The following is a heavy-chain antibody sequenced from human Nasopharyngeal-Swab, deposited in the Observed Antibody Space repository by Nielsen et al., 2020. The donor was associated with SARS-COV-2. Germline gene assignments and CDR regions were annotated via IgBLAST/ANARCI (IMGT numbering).Heavy chain of an antibody. Sequence: SETLSLTCTVSGGSISSGDYYWSWIRQPPGKGLEWIGYIYYSGSTYYNPSLKRRVTISVDTSKNQFSLKLSSVTAADTAVYYCARTPTEEKWFGELSGDYWGQGTLVTVSS. D-gene: IGHD3-10*01. V-gene: IGHV4-30-4*01. CDR1: GGSISSGDYY. J-gene: IGHJ4*02. CDR2: IYYSGST. CDR3: ARTPTEEKWFGELSGDY.